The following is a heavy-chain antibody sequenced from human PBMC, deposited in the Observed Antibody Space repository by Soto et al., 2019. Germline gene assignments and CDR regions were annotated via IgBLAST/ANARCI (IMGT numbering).Heavy chain of an antibody. V-gene: IGHV3-48*03. CDR3: ARARSGWYRGY. CDR2: ISSSGSTI. J-gene: IGHJ4*02. CDR1: VFTFISYE. D-gene: IGHD6-19*01. Sequence: GWSLRLSCASSVFTFISYEMNWVRQAPGKGLEWVSYISSSGSTIYYADSVKGRFTISRDNAKNSLYLQMNSLRAEDTAVYYCARARSGWYRGYWGQGTLVTVSS.